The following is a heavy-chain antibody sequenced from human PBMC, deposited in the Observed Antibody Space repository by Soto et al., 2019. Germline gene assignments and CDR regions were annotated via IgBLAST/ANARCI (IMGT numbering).Heavy chain of an antibody. J-gene: IGHJ6*02. CDR1: GFTFSSYD. V-gene: IGHV3-30*18. D-gene: IGHD1-1*01. Sequence: QVQLVQSGGGVVQPGRSLRLSCATSGFTFSSYDMQWVRHAPGKGLEWVALISYEGLNTYYADSVRGRFIISRDNSKNMLYLQMHSLRPDDTAVYYCAKLIYPLNSSGLDVWDQGATVIVSS. CDR2: ISYEGLNT. CDR3: AKLIYPLNSSGLDV.